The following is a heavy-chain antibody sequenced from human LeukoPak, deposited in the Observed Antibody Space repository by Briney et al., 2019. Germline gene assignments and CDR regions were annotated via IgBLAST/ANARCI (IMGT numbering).Heavy chain of an antibody. V-gene: IGHV4-34*01. CDR2: INHNGST. CDR1: GGSFSGYY. J-gene: IGHJ6*03. CDR3: ARGVNYYYYYYMDV. D-gene: IGHD3-22*01. Sequence: SETLSLTCAVYGGSFSGYYWSWIRQPPGKGLEWIGEINHNGSTNYNPSLKSRVTISVDTSKNQFSLKLSSVTAADTAVYYCARGVNYYYYYYMDVWGKGTTVTVSS.